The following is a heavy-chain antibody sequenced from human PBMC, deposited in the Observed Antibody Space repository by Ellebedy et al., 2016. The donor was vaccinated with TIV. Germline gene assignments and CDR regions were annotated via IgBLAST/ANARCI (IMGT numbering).Heavy chain of an antibody. CDR1: GGSIRRGGYY. CDR2: IYYSGST. V-gene: IGHV4-31*03. CDR3: ARWAIGPADPNDD. J-gene: IGHJ4*02. D-gene: IGHD3-22*01. Sequence: LRLXXTVSGGSIRRGGYYWSWIRQHPGKGLEWIGYIYYSGSTYYNPSLKSRVTISVDTSKNQFFLKLSSVTAADTAVYYCARWAIGPADPNDDWGQGTLVTVSS.